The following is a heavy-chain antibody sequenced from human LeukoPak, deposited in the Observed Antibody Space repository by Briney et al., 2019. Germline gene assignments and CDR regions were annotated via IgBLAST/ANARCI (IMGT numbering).Heavy chain of an antibody. CDR2: ISGSGGST. D-gene: IGHD3-10*01. Sequence: PGGSLRLSCAASGFTFSSYAMSWVRQAPGKGLEWASAISGSGGSTYYADSVKGRFTISRDNSKNTLYLQMNSLRAEDTAVYYCAKDLSYYGSGSTFDYWGQGTLVTVSS. V-gene: IGHV3-23*01. J-gene: IGHJ4*02. CDR1: GFTFSSYA. CDR3: AKDLSYYGSGSTFDY.